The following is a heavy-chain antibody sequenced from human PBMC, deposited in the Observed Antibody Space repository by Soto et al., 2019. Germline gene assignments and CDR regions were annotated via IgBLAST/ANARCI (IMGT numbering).Heavy chain of an antibody. CDR3: PRTKYYYRYGMYV. CDR1: GYTFTSYG. J-gene: IGHJ6*02. CDR2: ISAYNGNT. D-gene: IGHD3-10*01. V-gene: IGHV1-18*01. Sequence: QVQLVQSGAEVKKPGASVKVSCKASGYTFTSYGISWVRQAPGQGLEWMGWISAYNGNTNYAQKLQGRVTMTTDTTTRTTYMELRSLSSDDTAVYYWPRTKYYYRYGMYVWGQGTTVTVSS.